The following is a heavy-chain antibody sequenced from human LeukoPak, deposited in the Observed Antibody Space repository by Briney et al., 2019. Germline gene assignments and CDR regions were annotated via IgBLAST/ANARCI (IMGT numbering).Heavy chain of an antibody. CDR2: ISGSGGST. CDR3: AKDPAGSGTHDRYFDY. Sequence: GGSLRLSCAASGFTFSSYAMSWVRPPREKGLEWVSAISGSGGSTYYADSVKGRFTISRDNSKNTLYLQMNSLRAEDTAVYYCAKDPAGSGTHDRYFDYWGQGTLVTVSS. J-gene: IGHJ4*02. D-gene: IGHD3-10*01. CDR1: GFTFSSYA. V-gene: IGHV3-23*01.